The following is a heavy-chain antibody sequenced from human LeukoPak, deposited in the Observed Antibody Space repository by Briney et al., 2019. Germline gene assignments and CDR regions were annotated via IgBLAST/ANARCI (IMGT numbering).Heavy chain of an antibody. V-gene: IGHV4-59*01. CDR1: GGSISSYY. Sequence: SETLSLTCTVSGGSISSYYWSWIRQPPGKGLEWIGYIYYSGSTNYNPSLKSRVTISVDTSKNQFSLELNSVTAADTAVYYCARDRGLWFGELLDYWGPGTLVTVSS. CDR3: ARDRGLWFGELLDY. J-gene: IGHJ4*02. CDR2: IYYSGST. D-gene: IGHD3-10*01.